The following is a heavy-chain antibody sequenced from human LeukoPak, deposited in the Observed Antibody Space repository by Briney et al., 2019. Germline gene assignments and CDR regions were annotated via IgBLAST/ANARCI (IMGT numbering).Heavy chain of an antibody. CDR1: GYTFTSYA. J-gene: IGHJ4*02. V-gene: IGHV1-3*01. Sequence: VSVKVSCKASGYTFTSYAMHWVRQAPGQRLEWMGWINAGNGNTKYSQKFQGRVTITRDTSASTAYMELSSLRSEDTAVYYCARGSITMIVVVVQFDYWGQGTLVTVSS. CDR2: INAGNGNT. D-gene: IGHD3-22*01. CDR3: ARGSITMIVVVVQFDY.